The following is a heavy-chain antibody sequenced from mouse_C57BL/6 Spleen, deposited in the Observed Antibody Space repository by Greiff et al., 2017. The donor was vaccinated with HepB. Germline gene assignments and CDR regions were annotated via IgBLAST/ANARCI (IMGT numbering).Heavy chain of an antibody. J-gene: IGHJ4*01. CDR3: ARGDYYGSSFSYAMDY. D-gene: IGHD1-1*01. Sequence: VKLQESGAELVKPGASVKLSCKASGYTFTSYWMQWVKQRPGQGLEWIGEIDPSDSYTNYNQKFKGKATLTVDPSSSTAYMQLSSLTSEDSAVYYCARGDYYGSSFSYAMDYWGQGTSVTVSS. V-gene: IGHV1-50*01. CDR2: IDPSDSYT. CDR1: GYTFTSYW.